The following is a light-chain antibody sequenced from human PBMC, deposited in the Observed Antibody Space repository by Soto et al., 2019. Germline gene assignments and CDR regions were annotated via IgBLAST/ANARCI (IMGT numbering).Light chain of an antibody. Sequence: QSALTQPASVSGSPGQSITISCTGTSSDVGGYNYVSWYQQCQGKAPKLMIYDVSNRPSGVSNRFSGSKSGNTASLTISGLQAEDEAAYYCRSFTPSSTQVFGTGTKLTVL. CDR2: DVS. V-gene: IGLV2-14*01. CDR1: SSDVGGYNY. CDR3: RSFTPSSTQV. J-gene: IGLJ1*01.